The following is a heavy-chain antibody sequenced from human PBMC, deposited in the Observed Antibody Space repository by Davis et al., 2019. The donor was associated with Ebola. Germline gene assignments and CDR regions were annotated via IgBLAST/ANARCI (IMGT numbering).Heavy chain of an antibody. CDR3: ARDLADMATIVIDY. CDR1: GFTFSIYS. D-gene: IGHD5-24*01. J-gene: IGHJ4*02. V-gene: IGHV3-21*01. Sequence: PGGSLRLSCAASGFTFSIYSMNWVRQAPGKGLEWVASISSGSSYISYADSVKGRFIISRDNAKNSLYLQMNSLRAEDTAMYYCARDLADMATIVIDYWGQGTLVTVSS. CDR2: ISSGSSYI.